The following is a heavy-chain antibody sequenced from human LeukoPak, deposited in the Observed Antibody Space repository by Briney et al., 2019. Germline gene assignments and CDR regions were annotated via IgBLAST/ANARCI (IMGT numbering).Heavy chain of an antibody. V-gene: IGHV3-48*04. CDR2: INSRSSTI. CDR3: AKSLEGIPSFDY. D-gene: IGHD3-3*01. J-gene: IGHJ4*02. CDR1: GFTFSTHD. Sequence: PGGSLRLSCAASGFTFSTHDVNWVRQAPGKGLEWVSFINSRSSTIYYADSVKGRFTISRDNAKNSLYLQMNSLRAEDTAVYYCAKSLEGIPSFDYWGQGTLVTVSS.